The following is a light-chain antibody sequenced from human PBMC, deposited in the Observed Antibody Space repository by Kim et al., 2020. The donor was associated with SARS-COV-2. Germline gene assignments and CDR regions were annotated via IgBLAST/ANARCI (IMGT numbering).Light chain of an antibody. CDR1: NSGSKS. J-gene: IGLJ1*01. CDR2: YDS. CDR3: LVWDGTSDHYV. V-gene: IGLV3-21*04. Sequence: APGKTARITCGGNNSGSKSVHWYQQKPGQAPVLVIYYDSDRPSGIPERFSGSNSGNTATLTISRVEAGDEADYYCLVWDGTSDHYVFGTGTKVTVL.